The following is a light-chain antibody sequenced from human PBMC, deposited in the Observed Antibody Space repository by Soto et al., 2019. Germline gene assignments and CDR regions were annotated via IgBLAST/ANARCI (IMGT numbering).Light chain of an antibody. CDR3: QSYDSSLSAWV. V-gene: IGLV1-40*01. J-gene: IGLJ3*02. CDR1: TSNIGAGYD. Sequence: QSVPTQPPSVSGARGQRVSISCTGSTSNIGAGYDVHWYQQIPGTAPKLLIYGNKIRPSGVPDRFSGSKSGTSASLAITGLQAEDEADYYCQSYDSSLSAWVFGGGTKLTVL. CDR2: GNK.